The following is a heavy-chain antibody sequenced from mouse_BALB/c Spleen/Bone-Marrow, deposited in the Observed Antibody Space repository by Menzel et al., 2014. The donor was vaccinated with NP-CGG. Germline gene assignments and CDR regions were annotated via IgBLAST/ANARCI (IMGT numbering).Heavy chain of an antibody. Sequence: EVKLVESGGGLVKPGGSLKLSCAASGFTFSSYAMSWVRQTPEKRLEWVASISSGGSTYYPDSVKGRFTISRDNARNILYLQMSSLRSEDTAMYYCASLYFYGSSYYTMDCWGQGTSVTVSS. J-gene: IGHJ4*01. V-gene: IGHV5-6-5*01. CDR1: GFTFSSYA. CDR3: ASLYFYGSSYYTMDC. D-gene: IGHD1-1*01. CDR2: ISSGGST.